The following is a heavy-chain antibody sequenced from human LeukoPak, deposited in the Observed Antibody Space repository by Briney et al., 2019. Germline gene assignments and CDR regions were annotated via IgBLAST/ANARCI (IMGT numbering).Heavy chain of an antibody. Sequence: PGGSLRLSCAASGFTFRSYAMSWFRQAPGKGLKWVSAISGSGGSTYYADSVKGRFTISRDNSKNTLYLQMNSLRAEDTAVYYCAKDSSPVAGNYFDYWGQGTLVTVSS. CDR2: ISGSGGST. CDR1: GFTFRSYA. CDR3: AKDSSPVAGNYFDY. V-gene: IGHV3-23*01. J-gene: IGHJ4*02. D-gene: IGHD6-19*01.